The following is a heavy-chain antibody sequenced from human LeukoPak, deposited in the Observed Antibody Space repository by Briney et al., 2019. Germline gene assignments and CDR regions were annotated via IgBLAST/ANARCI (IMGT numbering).Heavy chain of an antibody. Sequence: GGSLRLSCTASGFTFSDYYMSWIRQAPGRGLEWVSYISSSGSTIDYADSVKGRFTISRDNTKNSLYLEMNSLRAEDTAVYYCAREPTVVTPGGSGNWFDPWGQGTLVTVSS. D-gene: IGHD4-23*01. V-gene: IGHV3-11*01. CDR3: AREPTVVTPGGSGNWFDP. CDR1: GFTFSDYY. J-gene: IGHJ5*02. CDR2: ISSSGSTI.